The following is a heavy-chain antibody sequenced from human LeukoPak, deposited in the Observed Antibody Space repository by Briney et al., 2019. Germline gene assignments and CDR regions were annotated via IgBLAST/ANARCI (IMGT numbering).Heavy chain of an antibody. CDR3: ARLVDYYDSSGYSFDY. V-gene: IGHV1-2*02. CDR2: INPNSGGT. CDR1: GYTFTGYY. D-gene: IGHD3-22*01. J-gene: IGHJ4*02. Sequence: ASVKVSCKASGYTFTGYYMHWVRQAPGQGLEWMGWINPNSGGTNYAQKFQGRVTMTRDTSISTAYMELRRLRSDDTAVYYCARLVDYYDSSGYSFDYWGQGTLVTVSS.